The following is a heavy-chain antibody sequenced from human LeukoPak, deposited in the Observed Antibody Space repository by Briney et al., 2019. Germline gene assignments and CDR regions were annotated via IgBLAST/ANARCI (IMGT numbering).Heavy chain of an antibody. CDR1: DYSIGSGYS. Sequence: SETLSLTCTVSDYSIGSGYSWGWIRQPPGKGLEWIATISHDGTTFYSPSLKSRVTMTLDTSRNQFSLRLSSVTAADTAVYYCARDLSVYYYYYFDFWDQGTLVTVSS. D-gene: IGHD3-22*01. V-gene: IGHV4-38-2*02. CDR3: ARDLSVYYYYYFDF. J-gene: IGHJ4*02. CDR2: ISHDGTT.